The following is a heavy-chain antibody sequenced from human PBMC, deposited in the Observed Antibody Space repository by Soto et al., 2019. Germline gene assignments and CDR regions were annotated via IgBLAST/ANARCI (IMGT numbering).Heavy chain of an antibody. Sequence: GGSLRLSYAASRFAFSRHSMNWVRQAPGKGLEWASYISSSSSTIYYADSGKGRFTSSRDNAKNSLYLQMNSLRAEDTALYYCASNVITMIVGVMDVWGQGTTVTVSS. V-gene: IGHV3-48*01. CDR1: RFAFSRHS. CDR3: ASNVITMIVGVMDV. CDR2: ISSSSSTI. D-gene: IGHD3-22*01. J-gene: IGHJ6*02.